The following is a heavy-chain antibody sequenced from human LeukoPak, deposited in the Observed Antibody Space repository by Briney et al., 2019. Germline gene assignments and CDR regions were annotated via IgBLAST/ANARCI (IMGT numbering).Heavy chain of an antibody. Sequence: SETLSLTCAVYGGSFSGYYWSWIRQPPGKGLEWIGEINHSGSTNYNPSLKSQVTISVDTSKNQFSLKLSSVTAADTAVYYCARGSLAGLALYYYYGMDVWGQGTTVTVSS. CDR3: ARGSLAGLALYYYYGMDV. CDR2: INHSGST. CDR1: GGSFSGYY. D-gene: IGHD6-19*01. V-gene: IGHV4-34*01. J-gene: IGHJ6*02.